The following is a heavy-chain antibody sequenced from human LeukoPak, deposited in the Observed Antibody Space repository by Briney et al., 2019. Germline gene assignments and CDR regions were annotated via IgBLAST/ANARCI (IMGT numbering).Heavy chain of an antibody. Sequence: ASVKVSCKASGGTLSSYAISWVRQAPGQRLEWMGWINGANGDTKYSQRLQGRVTITRDTSANTVYMELNSLRFEDTAVYYCATERLGDAWFDPWGQGTLVTVSS. D-gene: IGHD3-10*01. V-gene: IGHV1-3*01. CDR1: GGTLSSYA. CDR3: ATERLGDAWFDP. CDR2: INGANGDT. J-gene: IGHJ5*02.